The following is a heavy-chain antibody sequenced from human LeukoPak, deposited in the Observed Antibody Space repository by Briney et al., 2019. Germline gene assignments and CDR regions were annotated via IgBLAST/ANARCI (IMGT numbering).Heavy chain of an antibody. Sequence: SGGSLRLSCAASGFTFSSYVMSWVRQAPAKGLEWVSAVVGSGDSVYYADSVKGRFTISRDNSQNTLYLQMNSLRAEDTAVYYCAKPYKSGWYQCFDYWGQGTRVTVSS. V-gene: IGHV3-23*01. CDR1: GFTFSSYV. D-gene: IGHD6-19*01. CDR3: AKPYKSGWYQCFDY. J-gene: IGHJ4*02. CDR2: VVGSGDSV.